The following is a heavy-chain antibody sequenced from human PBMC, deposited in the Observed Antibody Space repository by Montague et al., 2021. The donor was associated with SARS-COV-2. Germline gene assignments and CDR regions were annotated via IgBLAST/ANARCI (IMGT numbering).Heavy chain of an antibody. D-gene: IGHD1-26*01. V-gene: IGHV3-72*01. CDR2: IEHKPENYAT. CDR3: ACAKVDTNAFDV. CDR1: GISFSAHY. Sequence: SLRLSCAASGISFSAHYMDWLRQAPGKGLEWVGRIEHKPENYATQYGASVIGRFTISRDDSRSSLFLQMNSLRTEDSAVYYCACAKVDTNAFDVWGQGTVVSVSS. J-gene: IGHJ3*01.